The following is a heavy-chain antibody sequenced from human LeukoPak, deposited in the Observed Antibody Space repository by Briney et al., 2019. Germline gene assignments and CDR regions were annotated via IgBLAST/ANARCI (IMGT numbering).Heavy chain of an antibody. CDR3: ARDSDHSSGYSDFDY. Sequence: GASVKVSCKASGYIFSNYGISWVRQAPGQGLEWMGWINPNSGGTNYAQKFQGWVTMTRDTSISTAYMELSRLRSDDTAVYYCARDSDHSSGYSDFDYWGQGTLVTVSS. V-gene: IGHV1-2*04. D-gene: IGHD3-22*01. CDR1: GYIFSNYG. CDR2: INPNSGGT. J-gene: IGHJ4*02.